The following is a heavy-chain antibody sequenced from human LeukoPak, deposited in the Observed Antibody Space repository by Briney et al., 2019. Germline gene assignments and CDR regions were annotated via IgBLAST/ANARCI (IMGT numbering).Heavy chain of an antibody. J-gene: IGHJ4*02. CDR2: IFYSGST. CDR1: GGSINNYY. Sequence: PSETLSLTCSVSGGSINNYYWSWIRQPPGKGLEWIGHIFYSGSTNYNPSLKSRVTISVDTSKNQFSLKLSSVTAADTAVYYCARLKDGFWGQGTLVTVSS. V-gene: IGHV4-59*08. CDR3: ARLKDGF.